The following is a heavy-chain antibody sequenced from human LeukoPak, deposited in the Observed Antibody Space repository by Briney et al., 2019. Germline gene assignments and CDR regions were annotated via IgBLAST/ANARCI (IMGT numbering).Heavy chain of an antibody. CDR3: ARGPNRYSSGWYYFDS. Sequence: SETLSLTCTVSGGSLTNYYWSWIRQPPGKGLEWIGYVYYSGSTKYNPSLESRVTLSIDTSKSQFSLRVKSVTTADTAVYYCARGPNRYSSGWYYFDSWGQEPWSPSPQ. CDR2: VYYSGST. CDR1: GGSLTNYY. J-gene: IGHJ4*01. V-gene: IGHV4-59*01. D-gene: IGHD6-19*01.